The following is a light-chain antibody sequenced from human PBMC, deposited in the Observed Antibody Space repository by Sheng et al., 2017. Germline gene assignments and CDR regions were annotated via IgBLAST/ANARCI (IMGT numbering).Light chain of an antibody. Sequence: QSALTQPASVSGSPGQSITISCTESSGHVETYNLVSWYQQHPGEVPKLIIYEGYKRPSGVSFRFYGSKSGNTASLTISGLQADDDADYYCCSSARGITVFGTGTKSPS. CDR1: SGHVETYNL. CDR2: EGY. J-gene: IGLJ1*01. V-gene: IGLV2-23*03. CDR3: CSSARGITV.